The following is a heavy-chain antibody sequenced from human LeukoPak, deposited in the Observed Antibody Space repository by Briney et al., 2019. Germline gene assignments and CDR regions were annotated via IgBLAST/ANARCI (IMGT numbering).Heavy chain of an antibody. CDR3: AKEGVVGATTPFDH. Sequence: SETLSLTCTVSGDSTSSGDYYWSWIRQPPGKGLEWIGYIYYSGSTYYNPSLKSQVSISVDTSKNQFSLKLSSVTAADTAGYYCAKEGVVGATTPFDHWGQGTLVTVSS. CDR2: IYYSGST. V-gene: IGHV4-30-4*08. CDR1: GDSTSSGDYY. J-gene: IGHJ4*02. D-gene: IGHD1-26*01.